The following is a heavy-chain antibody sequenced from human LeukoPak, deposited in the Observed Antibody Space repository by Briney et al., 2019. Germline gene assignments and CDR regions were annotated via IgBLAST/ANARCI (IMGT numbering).Heavy chain of an antibody. D-gene: IGHD2-21*02. J-gene: IGHJ6*03. CDR3: AKLECACGGDCYFSPLYYYYYMDV. V-gene: IGHV3-23*01. CDR1: GFTFSSYA. Sequence: GGSLRLSCAASGFTFSSYAMSWVRQAPGKGLEWVSAISGSGGSTYYADSVKGRFTISRDNSKNTLYLQMNSLRAEDTAVYYCAKLECACGGDCYFSPLYYYYYMDVWGKGTAVTVSS. CDR2: ISGSGGST.